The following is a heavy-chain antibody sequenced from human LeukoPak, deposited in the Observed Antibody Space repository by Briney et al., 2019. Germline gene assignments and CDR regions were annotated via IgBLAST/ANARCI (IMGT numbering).Heavy chain of an antibody. V-gene: IGHV5-51*01. Sequence: GESLKISCEASGYSFTTSWIGWVRQVPGKGLEWMAIIYPADSNTRYSPPFRGQITIPADKSISTAYLQWTSLGASDTAIYFCVRRPIQQHYGLDVWGQGTTVTVSS. CDR3: VRRPIQQHYGLDV. CDR2: IYPADSNT. J-gene: IGHJ6*02. D-gene: IGHD1-1*01. CDR1: GYSFTTSW.